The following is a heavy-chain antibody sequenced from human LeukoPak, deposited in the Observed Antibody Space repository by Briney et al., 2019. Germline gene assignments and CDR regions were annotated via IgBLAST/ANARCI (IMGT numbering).Heavy chain of an antibody. D-gene: IGHD6-13*01. J-gene: IGHJ4*02. V-gene: IGHV5-51*01. CDR2: IYPGDPDT. Sequence: GESLEISCKGSGYSFTSYWIGWVRQMPGKGLEWMGIIYPGDPDTRYSPSFQGQVTISADKSISTACLQWSSLKASDTAMYYCASGYSSSWYVPTFDYWGQGTLVTVSS. CDR3: ASGYSSSWYVPTFDY. CDR1: GYSFTSYW.